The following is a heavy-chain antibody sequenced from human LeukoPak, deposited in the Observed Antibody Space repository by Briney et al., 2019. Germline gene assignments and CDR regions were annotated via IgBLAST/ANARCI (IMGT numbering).Heavy chain of an antibody. Sequence: GASVKVSCKVSGCTFTDYYMHWVRQAPGKGLEWMGLVDPEDGETIYAEKFQGRVTITADTSTDTACMELSSLRSEDTAVYYCATGGYSGYDFGENWFDPWGQGTLVTVSS. V-gene: IGHV1-69-2*01. J-gene: IGHJ5*02. CDR3: ATGGYSGYDFGENWFDP. CDR2: VDPEDGET. CDR1: GCTFTDYY. D-gene: IGHD5-12*01.